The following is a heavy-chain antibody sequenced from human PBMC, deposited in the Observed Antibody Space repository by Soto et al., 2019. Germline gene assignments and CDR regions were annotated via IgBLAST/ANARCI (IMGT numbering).Heavy chain of an antibody. V-gene: IGHV4-30-2*01. CDR1: GGSISSGGYS. D-gene: IGHD4-4*01. CDR2: IYHSGST. CDR3: ARGGRGTTVTIFDY. Sequence: SETLSLTCAVSGGSISSGGYSWSWIRQPPGKGLEWIGYIYHSGSTYYNPSLKSRVTISVDRSKNQFSLKLSSVTAADTAVYYCARGGRGTTVTIFDYWGQGTLVTVSS. J-gene: IGHJ4*02.